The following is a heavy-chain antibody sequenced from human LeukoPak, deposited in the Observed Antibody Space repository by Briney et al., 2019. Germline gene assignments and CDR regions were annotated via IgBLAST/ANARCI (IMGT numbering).Heavy chain of an antibody. D-gene: IGHD6-19*01. CDR1: GYTFTSYD. J-gene: IGHJ4*02. CDR2: MNPNSGNT. CDR3: ARGGEVSSGWPHDY. V-gene: IGHV1-8*01. Sequence: ASVKISCKASGYTFTSYDINWVRQATGQGLEWMGWMNPNSGNTGYAQKFQGRVTMTRNTSISTAYMELSSLRSEDTAVYYCARGGEVSSGWPHDYWGQGTLVTVSS.